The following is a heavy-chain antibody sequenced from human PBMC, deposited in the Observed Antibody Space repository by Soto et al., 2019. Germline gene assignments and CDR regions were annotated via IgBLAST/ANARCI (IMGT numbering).Heavy chain of an antibody. Sequence: QVQLQESGPGLVKPSQTLSLTCTVSGGSISSGGYYWSWIRQHPGKGLEWIGYIYYSGSTYYNPSLKGRVTISVDTSKNQFSLKLSSVTAADTAVYYCAREHCSSTSCYYYYGMDVWGQGTTVTVSS. V-gene: IGHV4-31*03. D-gene: IGHD2-2*01. CDR2: IYYSGST. CDR1: GGSISSGGYY. J-gene: IGHJ6*02. CDR3: AREHCSSTSCYYYYGMDV.